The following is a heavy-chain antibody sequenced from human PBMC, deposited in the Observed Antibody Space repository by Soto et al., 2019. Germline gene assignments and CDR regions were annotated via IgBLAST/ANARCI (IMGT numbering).Heavy chain of an antibody. CDR1: GGTFINYA. D-gene: IGHD2-2*01. V-gene: IGHV1-69*01. CDR3: ARVVILVPTASTHYCYHMDV. J-gene: IGHJ6*02. CDR2: IIPIVGTG. Sequence: QVQLVQSGAEVRKPGSSVTVSCKASGGTFINYAISWVRQAPGQGLEWMGGIIPIVGTGSYAQKFQGRVTITADEPTTTGYVERSSLRFEDTAVYYCARVVILVPTASTHYCYHMDVWGPGTTVTVSS.